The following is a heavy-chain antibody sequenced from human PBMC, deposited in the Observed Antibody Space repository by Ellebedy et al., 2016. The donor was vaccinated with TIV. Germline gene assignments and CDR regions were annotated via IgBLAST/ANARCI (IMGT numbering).Heavy chain of an antibody. J-gene: IGHJ6*04. CDR3: ARARGWYGSDGMDV. CDR1: GFTVSSNY. CDR2: IYGGGNT. V-gene: IGHV3-53*01. D-gene: IGHD6-19*01. Sequence: PGGSLRLSCAASGFTVSSNYMSWVRRAPGQGLGWVSVIYGGGNTDYAETVEGRFTISRDNSKNTVYLQMNSLRAEDTAVDYCARARGWYGSDGMDVWGEGTTVTVSS.